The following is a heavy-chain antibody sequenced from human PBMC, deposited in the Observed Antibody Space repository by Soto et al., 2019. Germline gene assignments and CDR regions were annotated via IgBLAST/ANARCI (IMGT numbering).Heavy chain of an antibody. Sequence: EVQLVESGGGLVQPGGSLRLSCVASGFTFSSYSMNWVRQAPGKGLEWISYISASSSGIYYAGSVKVRFTISRDNAENSLYLQMNSLREEDTAVYYCVRDSNWSFDFWGQGTLVTVSA. CDR1: GFTFSSYS. J-gene: IGHJ4*02. V-gene: IGHV3-48*02. CDR3: VRDSNWSFDF. CDR2: ISASSSGI. D-gene: IGHD1-1*01.